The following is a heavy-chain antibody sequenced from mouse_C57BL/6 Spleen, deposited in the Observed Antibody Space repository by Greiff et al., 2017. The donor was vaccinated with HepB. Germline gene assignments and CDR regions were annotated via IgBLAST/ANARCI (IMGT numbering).Heavy chain of an antibody. CDR2: FYPGSGSI. J-gene: IGHJ2*01. Sequence: QVHVKQSGAELVKPGASVKLSCKASGYTFTEYTIHWVKQRSGQGLEWIGWFYPGSGSIKYNEKFKDKATLTADKSSSTVYMELSRLTSEDSAVYFCARHDYYYGSRYYFDYWGQGTTLTVSS. D-gene: IGHD1-1*01. CDR3: ARHDYYYGSRYYFDY. V-gene: IGHV1-62-2*01. CDR1: GYTFTEYT.